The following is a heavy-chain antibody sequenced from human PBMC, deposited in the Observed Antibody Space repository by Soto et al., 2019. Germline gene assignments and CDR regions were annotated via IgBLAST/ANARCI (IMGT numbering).Heavy chain of an antibody. J-gene: IGHJ3*02. Sequence: SETLSLTCTVSGYSISSGYYWGWIRQPPGKGLEWIGSIYHSGSTYYNPSLKSRVTISVDTSKNQFSLKLSSVTAADTAMYYFARDYHGWGYYYGSTMGTNDAFDIWGQGTMVTVSS. CDR1: GYSISSGYY. CDR3: ARDYHGWGYYYGSTMGTNDAFDI. V-gene: IGHV4-38-2*02. CDR2: IYHSGST. D-gene: IGHD3-10*01.